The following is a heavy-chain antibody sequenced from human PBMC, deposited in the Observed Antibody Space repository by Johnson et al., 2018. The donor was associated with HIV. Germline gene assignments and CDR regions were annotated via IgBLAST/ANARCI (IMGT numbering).Heavy chain of an antibody. Sequence: VQLVESGGGVVQPGGSLRLSCAASGFTVSSNYMSWVRQAPGKGLEWVSVIYSGGSTYYTDSVKGRFTISRDNSKNTLYLQMNSLRAEDTAVYFCAKSSIAVQDAFDIWGQGTMVTVSS. CDR2: IYSGGST. D-gene: IGHD6-19*01. CDR1: GFTVSSNY. V-gene: IGHV3-53*01. J-gene: IGHJ3*02. CDR3: AKSSIAVQDAFDI.